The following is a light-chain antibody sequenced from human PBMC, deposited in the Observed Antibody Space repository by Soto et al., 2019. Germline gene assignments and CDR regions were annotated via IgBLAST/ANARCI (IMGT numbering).Light chain of an antibody. J-gene: IGLJ1*01. CDR3: CSYAGSNTFV. V-gene: IGLV2-23*02. CDR1: SSDVGSYNL. CDR2: EVT. Sequence: QSVLTQPASVSGSPGQSITISYTGTSSDVGSYNLVSWYQQHPGKAPKLIIYEVTKRPSGVSNRFSGSKSGNTASLTISGLQAEDEADYHCCSYAGSNTFVFGTGTKVTVL.